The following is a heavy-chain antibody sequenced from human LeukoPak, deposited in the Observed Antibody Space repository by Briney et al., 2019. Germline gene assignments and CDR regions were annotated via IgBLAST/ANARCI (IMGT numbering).Heavy chain of an antibody. Sequence: QPGGSLRLSCAASGFTFSSYWMSWVRQASGKGLEWVANIKQDGSEKYYVDSVKGRFTISRDNAKNSLYLQMNNLRAEDTAVYYCARAQSPDYYDSSGEVYWGQGTLVTVSS. CDR2: IKQDGSEK. D-gene: IGHD3-22*01. CDR1: GFTFSSYW. V-gene: IGHV3-7*01. J-gene: IGHJ4*02. CDR3: ARAQSPDYYDSSGEVY.